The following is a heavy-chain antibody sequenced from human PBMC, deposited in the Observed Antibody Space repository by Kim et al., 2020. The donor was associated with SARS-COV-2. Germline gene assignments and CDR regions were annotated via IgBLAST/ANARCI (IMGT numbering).Heavy chain of an antibody. V-gene: IGHV3-23*01. D-gene: IGHD6-19*01. CDR2: GSTP. CDR3: AKNSGWYA. Sequence: GSTPYYPESGKGRFTTSIDNSMNTLYLQMNSLRAEDTGVYYCAKNSGWYAWGQGTLVTVSS. J-gene: IGHJ5*02.